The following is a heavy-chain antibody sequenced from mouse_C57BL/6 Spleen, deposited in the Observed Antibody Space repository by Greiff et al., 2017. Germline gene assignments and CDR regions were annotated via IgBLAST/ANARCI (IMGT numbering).Heavy chain of an antibody. CDR3: TRERDDGYWGDY. D-gene: IGHD2-3*01. CDR1: GFTFSSYA. J-gene: IGHJ4*01. Sequence: EVKLVESGEGLVKPGGSLKLSCAASGFTFSSYAMSWVRQTPEKRLEWVAYISSGGDYIYYADTVKGRFTISRDNARNTRYLQMSSLKSEDTAMYYCTRERDDGYWGDYWGQGTSVTVSS. V-gene: IGHV5-9-1*02. CDR2: ISSGGDYI.